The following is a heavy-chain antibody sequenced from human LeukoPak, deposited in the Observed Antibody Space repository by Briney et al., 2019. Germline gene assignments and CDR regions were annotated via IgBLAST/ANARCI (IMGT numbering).Heavy chain of an antibody. J-gene: IGHJ5*02. V-gene: IGHV3-73*01. CDR1: GFTLSGSA. CDR2: IRSKANSYAT. CDR3: TRTAPSGYDSSGAWFDP. Sequence: GGSLRLSCAASGFTLSGSAMHWVRQASGKGLEWVGRIRSKANSYATAYGASVKGRFTISRDDSKSTAYLQMNSLKTEDTAVYYCTRTAPSGYDSSGAWFDPWGQGTLVTVSS. D-gene: IGHD3-22*01.